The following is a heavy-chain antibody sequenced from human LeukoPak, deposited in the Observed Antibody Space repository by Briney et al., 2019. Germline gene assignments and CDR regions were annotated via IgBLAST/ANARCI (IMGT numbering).Heavy chain of an antibody. CDR2: IDSGSSYI. V-gene: IGHV3-21*01. CDR1: GFPFNTYT. CDR3: ARVMGRYCSSNSCYVDY. Sequence: GGSLRLSCAASGFPFNTYTMNWVRQAPGKGLEWVSSIDSGSSYIYYADSVKGRFTISRDNAKNSLYLQMNSLRAEDTAVYYCARVMGRYCSSNSCYVDYWGQGTLVTVSS. D-gene: IGHD2-2*01. J-gene: IGHJ4*02.